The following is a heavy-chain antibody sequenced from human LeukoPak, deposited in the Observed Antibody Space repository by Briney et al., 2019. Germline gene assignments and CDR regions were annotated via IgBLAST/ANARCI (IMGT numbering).Heavy chain of an antibody. CDR3: ARVNPINSGFYAY. D-gene: IGHD3-22*01. CDR1: GFTFSDYY. Sequence: PGGSLRLSCAASGFTFSDYYMTWIRQAPGKGLEWLSYISGSSSNTNYADSVQGRFTISRDNAKNSLYLQMNSLRAEDTAVYYCARVNPINSGFYAYWGQGTLVTVSS. J-gene: IGHJ4*02. CDR2: ISGSSSNT. V-gene: IGHV3-11*06.